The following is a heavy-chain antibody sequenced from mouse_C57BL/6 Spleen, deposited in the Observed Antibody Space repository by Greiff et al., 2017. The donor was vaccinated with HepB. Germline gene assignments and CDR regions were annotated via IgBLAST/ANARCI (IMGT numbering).Heavy chain of an antibody. V-gene: IGHV1-81*01. D-gene: IGHD1-1*01. CDR3: ATGYYGSSWAMDY. CDR2: IYPRSGNT. J-gene: IGHJ4*01. CDR1: GYTFTSYG. Sequence: QVQLQQSGAELARPGASVKLSCKASGYTFTSYGISWVKQSTGQGLEWIGEIYPRSGNTYYNEKFKGKATLTADKSSSTAYMELRSLTSEDSAVYFCATGYYGSSWAMDYWGQGTSVTVSS.